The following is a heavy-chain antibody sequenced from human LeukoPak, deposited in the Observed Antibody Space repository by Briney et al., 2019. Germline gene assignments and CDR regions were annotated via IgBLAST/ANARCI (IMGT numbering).Heavy chain of an antibody. CDR2: LSHSGYT. V-gene: IGHV4-39*01. Sequence: PSETLSLTCTVCGGSISSSSNYWGWLRHPPGKGLEWIGSLSHSGYTYSRPSLKSRVTISGDTSKSQFSLGLSSVTAADTAVYYCARQTSSENYPRFFDYWGQGILVTVST. J-gene: IGHJ4*02. CDR1: GGSISSSSNY. CDR3: ARQTSSENYPRFFDY. D-gene: IGHD1-7*01.